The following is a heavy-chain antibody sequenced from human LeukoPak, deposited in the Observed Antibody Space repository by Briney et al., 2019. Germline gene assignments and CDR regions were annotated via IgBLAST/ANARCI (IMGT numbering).Heavy chain of an antibody. V-gene: IGHV3-53*01. CDR1: GFTVSSNY. Sequence: GGSLRLSCAASGFTVSSNYMSWVRQAPGKGLEWVSVIYTGGSTYYADSVKGRFTISRDNSKNTLYLQMNSLRAEDTAVYYCASTNIVATISYFDYWGQGTLVTVSS. CDR2: IYTGGST. J-gene: IGHJ4*02. D-gene: IGHD5-12*01. CDR3: ASTNIVATISYFDY.